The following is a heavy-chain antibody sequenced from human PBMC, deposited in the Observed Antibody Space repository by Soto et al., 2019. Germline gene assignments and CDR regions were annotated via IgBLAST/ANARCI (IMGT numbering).Heavy chain of an antibody. CDR1: GFTFDDYA. Sequence: VQLVESGGGLVQPGRSLRLSCAASGFTFDDYAMHWVRQAPGKGLEWVSGISWNSGSIGYADSVKGRFTISRDNAKNSLYLQMNSLRAEDTALYYCAKALTGGTGAYFDYWGQGTLVTVSS. D-gene: IGHD1-1*01. CDR3: AKALTGGTGAYFDY. CDR2: ISWNSGSI. J-gene: IGHJ4*02. V-gene: IGHV3-9*01.